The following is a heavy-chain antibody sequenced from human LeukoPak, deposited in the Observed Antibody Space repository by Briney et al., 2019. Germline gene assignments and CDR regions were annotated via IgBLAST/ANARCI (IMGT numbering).Heavy chain of an antibody. Sequence: GASVKVSCKASGYTFTGYYMHWVRQAPGQGLEWMGWINPNSGGTNYAQKFQGRVTMTRDTSISTAYMELSRLRSDDTAVYYCARGLGPPGWYYDFWSGLGSQFDYWGQGTLVTVSS. CDR1: GYTFTGYY. CDR3: ARGLGPPGWYYDFWSGLGSQFDY. V-gene: IGHV1-2*02. CDR2: INPNSGGT. J-gene: IGHJ4*02. D-gene: IGHD3-3*01.